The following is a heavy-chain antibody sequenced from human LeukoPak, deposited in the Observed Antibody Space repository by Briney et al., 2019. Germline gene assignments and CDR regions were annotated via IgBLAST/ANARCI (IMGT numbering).Heavy chain of an antibody. V-gene: IGHV3-53*01. D-gene: IGHD6-13*01. Sequence: PGGSLRVSCAVARFTFSNYGMSWVRQAPGKGLEWVSLIYKDGNTYYADSVKGRFTISRDNSKNTLYLQINSLRAEDTAVYYCARDGVEQQLVHYFDYWGQGALVTVSS. CDR3: ARDGVEQQLVHYFDY. CDR2: IYKDGNT. CDR1: RFTFSNYG. J-gene: IGHJ4*02.